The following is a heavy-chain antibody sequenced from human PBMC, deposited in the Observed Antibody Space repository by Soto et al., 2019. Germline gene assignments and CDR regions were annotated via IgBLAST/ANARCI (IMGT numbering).Heavy chain of an antibody. CDR2: ISAHNGTT. CDR1: GYAFTTYG. J-gene: IGHJ4*02. Sequence: QVHLVQSGAEVNKSGASVEVSCKGSGYAFTTYGITWVRQSPGQGLEWMGWISAHNGTTNYAQELQGRVTVTRYTSTSTAYMELRRLRSDDTAVYYCARGWYGDYWGKGALVTVSS. V-gene: IGHV1-18*01. CDR3: ARGWYGDY. D-gene: IGHD2-15*01.